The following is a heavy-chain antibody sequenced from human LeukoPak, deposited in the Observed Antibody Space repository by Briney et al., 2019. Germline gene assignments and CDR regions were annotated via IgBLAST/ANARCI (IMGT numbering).Heavy chain of an antibody. J-gene: IGHJ4*02. CDR3: ARVGGYNLFDY. Sequence: SVTVSFKASGGTFISYATSWVRQAPGQGPDWMGGIIPIFGTANYAQKFQGRVTITADKSTSTAYMELSSLRSEDTAVYSCARVGGYNLFDYWGQGTLVTVSS. D-gene: IGHD5-24*01. CDR1: GGTFISYA. CDR2: IIPIFGTA. V-gene: IGHV1-69*06.